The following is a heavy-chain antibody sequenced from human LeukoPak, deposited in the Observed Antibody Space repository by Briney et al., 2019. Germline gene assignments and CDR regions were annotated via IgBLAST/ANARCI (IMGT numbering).Heavy chain of an antibody. D-gene: IGHD3-10*01. CDR3: AKEDGYYGAGSYSFDY. J-gene: IGHJ4*02. CDR2: ISGSGGSR. V-gene: IGHV3-23*01. Sequence: GGSLRLSCAASGLSLTNYAMTWVRQAPGKGLEWVSGISGSGGSRYYADSVKGRFTISRDTSKNTLYLQLNSLRAEDTAVYYCAKEDGYYGAGSYSFDYWGQGTLVTVSS. CDR1: GLSLTNYA.